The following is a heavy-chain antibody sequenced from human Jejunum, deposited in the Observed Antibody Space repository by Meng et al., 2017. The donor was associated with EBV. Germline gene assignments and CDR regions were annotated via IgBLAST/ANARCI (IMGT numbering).Heavy chain of an antibody. Sequence: LQLHESGSAVGKPKDTRAPTCAAFGGSISSVVYSWHWIRQQPGKGLQWIGYIYYSGSAFYNPSLKSRVTLSVDRSKNQFSLNLSSVTAADTAVYYCARGAYFDYWGQGTLVTVSS. J-gene: IGHJ4*02. CDR2: IYYSGSA. CDR3: ARGAYFDY. V-gene: IGHV4-30-2*01. CDR1: GGSISSVVYS.